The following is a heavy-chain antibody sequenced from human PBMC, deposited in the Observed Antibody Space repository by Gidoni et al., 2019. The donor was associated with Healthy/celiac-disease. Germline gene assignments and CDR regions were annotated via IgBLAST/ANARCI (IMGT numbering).Heavy chain of an antibody. D-gene: IGHD3-16*02. CDR2: IYTSGST. CDR1: GGSISSYY. CDR3: ARSVMITFGGVIVNDYGMDV. Sequence: QVQLQESGPGLVKPSETLSLTCTVSGGSISSYYWSWIRQPAGKGLEWIGRIYTSGSTNYNPSLKSRVTMSVDTSKNQFSLKLSSVTAADTAVYYCARSVMITFGGVIVNDYGMDVWGQGTTVTVSS. J-gene: IGHJ6*02. V-gene: IGHV4-4*07.